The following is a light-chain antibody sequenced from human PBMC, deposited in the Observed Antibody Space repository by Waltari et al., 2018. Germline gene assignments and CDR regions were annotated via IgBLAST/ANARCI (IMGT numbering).Light chain of an antibody. J-gene: IGLJ3*02. CDR3: VLYMGSGIWV. CDR2: KIN. CDR1: SGPVSSTSY. V-gene: IGLV8-61*01. Sequence: QTVVTQEPSLSVAPGGTVTLTFALSSGPVSSTSYASWYQQTPGQAPRTLVYKINNRSSGVPDRFSGSMLGNKAALTITGAQAEDESDYYCVLYMGSGIWVFGGGTKLTVL.